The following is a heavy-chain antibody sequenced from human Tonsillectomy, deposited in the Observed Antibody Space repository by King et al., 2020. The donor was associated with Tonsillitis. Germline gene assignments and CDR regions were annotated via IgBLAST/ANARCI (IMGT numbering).Heavy chain of an antibody. CDR2: INTDNGNT. Sequence: QLVQSGAEVKKPGASVKASCKASGYTFTSYGISWVRQAPGQGLEWMGWINTDNGNTNYAQKFQGRVTMTTDTSTNTVYMELRSLSSDDTALYFCARDPIVVVPAAKSGNYYYYMDVGGKGTTVTVSS. J-gene: IGHJ6*03. CDR3: ARDPIVVVPAAKSGNYYYYMDV. D-gene: IGHD2-2*01. V-gene: IGHV1-18*01. CDR1: GYTFTSYG.